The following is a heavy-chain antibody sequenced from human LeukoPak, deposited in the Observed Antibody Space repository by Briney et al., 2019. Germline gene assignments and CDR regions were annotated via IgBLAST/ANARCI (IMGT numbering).Heavy chain of an antibody. Sequence: GGSLRLSCAASGFTFSSYGMHWVRQAPDKGLEWVAFIRYDGSNKYYADSVKGRFTISRDNSKNTLYLQMNSLRAEDTAVYYCAREFNAVVITLPDYWGQGTLVTVSS. D-gene: IGHD3-22*01. CDR1: GFTFSSYG. CDR2: IRYDGSNK. V-gene: IGHV3-30*02. CDR3: AREFNAVVITLPDY. J-gene: IGHJ4*02.